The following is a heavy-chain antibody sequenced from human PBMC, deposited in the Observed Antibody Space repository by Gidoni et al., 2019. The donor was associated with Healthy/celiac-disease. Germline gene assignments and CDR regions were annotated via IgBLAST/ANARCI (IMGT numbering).Heavy chain of an antibody. V-gene: IGHV3-9*01. CDR1: GFTFDDYA. D-gene: IGHD2-8*01. CDR2: ISWNSGSI. Sequence: EVQLVESGGGLVQPGRSLRLSCAASGFTFDDYAMHWFRQAPGKGLEWVSGISWNSGSIGYADSVKGRFTIYRDNAKNSLYLQMNSLGAEDTALYYCAKDILGYCTNGVCYTLDYWGQGTLVTVSS. CDR3: AKDILGYCTNGVCYTLDY. J-gene: IGHJ4*02.